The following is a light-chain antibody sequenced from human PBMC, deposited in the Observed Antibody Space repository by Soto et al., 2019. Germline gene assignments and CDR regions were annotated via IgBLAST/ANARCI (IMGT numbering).Light chain of an antibody. V-gene: IGKV3-11*01. CDR3: QQRSNWPPLT. CDR2: DAS. Sequence: EIVLTQSPATLSLSPGERATLSCRARQSVSSYLAWYQQKPGQAPRLLIYDASNRATGIPARFSGSGSGTDFTITISSLEPEDVAVYYCQQRSNWPPLTFGGGTKVEIK. CDR1: QSVSSY. J-gene: IGKJ4*01.